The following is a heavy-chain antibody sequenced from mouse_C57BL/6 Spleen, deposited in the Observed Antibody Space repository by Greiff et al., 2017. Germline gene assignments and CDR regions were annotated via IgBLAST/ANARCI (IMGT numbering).Heavy chain of an antibody. J-gene: IGHJ3*01. CDR3: TTNAWFAY. CDR1: GFNIKDDY. CDR2: IDPENGDT. V-gene: IGHV14-4*01. Sequence: DVQLVEPGAELVRPGASVKLSCTASGFNIKDDYMHWVKQRPEQGLEWIGWIDPENGDTEYASKFQGKATITADTSSNTAYLQLSSLTSEDTAVYYCTTNAWFAYWGQGTLVTVSA.